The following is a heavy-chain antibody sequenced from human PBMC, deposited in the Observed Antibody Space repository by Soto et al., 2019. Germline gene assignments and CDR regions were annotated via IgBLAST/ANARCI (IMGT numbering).Heavy chain of an antibody. D-gene: IGHD1-1*01. CDR2: ISWDSGSI. CDR1: GFTFDDYA. CDR3: AKALRDNALDDAFDI. V-gene: IGHV3-9*01. Sequence: PGGSLRLSCAASGFTFDDYAMHWVRQAPGKGLEWVSGISWDSGSIGYADSVKGRFTISRDNAKNSLYLQMNSLRAEDTALYYCAKALRDNALDDAFDIWGQGTMVTVSS. J-gene: IGHJ3*02.